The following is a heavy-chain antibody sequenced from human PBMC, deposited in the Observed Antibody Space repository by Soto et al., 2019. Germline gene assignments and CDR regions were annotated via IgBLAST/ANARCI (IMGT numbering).Heavy chain of an antibody. CDR1: GGSIASSY. V-gene: IGHV4-59*01. J-gene: IGHJ6*02. CDR2: IYDTGISGYTPST. Sequence: PSETLSLTCTVSGGSIASSYWSWIRRPPGKGLEWIAYIYDTGISGYTPSTSYNPSLNSRVTMSVDTSKSQFSLKLTSVTAADPAVYYCARGEDAFFYYGLDVWGQGITVTVS. CDR3: ARGEDAFFYYGLDV.